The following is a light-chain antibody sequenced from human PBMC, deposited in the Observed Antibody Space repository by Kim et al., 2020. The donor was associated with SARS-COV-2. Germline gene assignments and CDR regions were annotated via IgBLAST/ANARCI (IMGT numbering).Light chain of an antibody. V-gene: IGLV2-14*03. CDR2: DVT. Sequence: GQWITISGTGTSNDVGGYNYVSWYQQHPGKAPKVIIYDVTNRPSGVSNRFSGSKSGNTASLTIALLQAEDESDYYCSSYTSSTTLVFGGGTKVTVL. CDR3: SSYTSSTTLV. CDR1: SNDVGGYNY. J-gene: IGLJ3*02.